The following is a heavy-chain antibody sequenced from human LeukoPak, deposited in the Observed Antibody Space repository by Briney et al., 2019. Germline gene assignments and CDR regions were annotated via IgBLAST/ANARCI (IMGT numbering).Heavy chain of an antibody. J-gene: IGHJ3*02. CDR1: GFTFSSYA. V-gene: IGHV3-23*01. D-gene: IGHD4/OR15-4a*01. CDR2: ISGSGGST. CDR3: AKVSQVRSQAFDI. Sequence: GGSLRLSCAASGFTFSSYAMSWVRQAPGKGLEWVSAISGSGGSTYYADSVKGRFTISGDNSKNTLYLQMNSLRAEDTPVYYCAKVSQVRSQAFDIWGQGTMVTVSS.